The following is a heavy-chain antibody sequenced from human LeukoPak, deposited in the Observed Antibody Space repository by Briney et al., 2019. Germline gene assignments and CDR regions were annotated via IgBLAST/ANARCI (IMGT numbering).Heavy chain of an antibody. CDR2: ISSSSSTI. V-gene: IGHV3-48*04. J-gene: IGHJ6*02. Sequence: GGSLRLSCAASGFTFSSYSMNWVRQAPGKGLEWVSYISSSSSTIYYADSVKGRFTISRDNAKNSLYLQMNSLRAEDTAVYYCAKDRRVPADYYYYGMDVWGQGTTVTVSS. CDR1: GFTFSSYS. CDR3: AKDRRVPADYYYYGMDV.